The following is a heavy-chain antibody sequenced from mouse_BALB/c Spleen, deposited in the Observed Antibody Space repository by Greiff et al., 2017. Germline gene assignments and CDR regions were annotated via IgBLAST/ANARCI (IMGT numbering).Heavy chain of an antibody. J-gene: IGHJ3*01. D-gene: IGHD4-1*01. CDR1: GFTFSSYT. CDR2: ISNGGGST. V-gene: IGHV5-12-2*01. Sequence: EVHLVESGGGLVQPGGSLKLSCAASGFTFSSYTMSWVRQTPEKRLEWVAYISNGGGSTYYPDTVKGRFTISRDNAKNTLYLQMSSLKSEDTAMYYCARHPGGAAWFAYWGQGTLVTVSA. CDR3: ARHPGGAAWFAY.